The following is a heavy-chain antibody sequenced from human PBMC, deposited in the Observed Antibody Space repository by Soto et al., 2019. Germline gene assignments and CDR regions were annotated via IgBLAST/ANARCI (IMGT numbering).Heavy chain of an antibody. CDR1: GFTFSSYV. V-gene: IGHV3-23*01. CDR2: ISGSGGST. CDR3: AKDDSSGYYLVCFDY. D-gene: IGHD3-22*01. Sequence: GGSLRLSCAASGFTFSSYVMSWVRQTPGKGLEWVSAISGSGGSTYYADSVKGRFTIARDNSKNTLYLQMNSLRAEDTAVYYCAKDDSSGYYLVCFDYWGQGTLVTVSS. J-gene: IGHJ4*02.